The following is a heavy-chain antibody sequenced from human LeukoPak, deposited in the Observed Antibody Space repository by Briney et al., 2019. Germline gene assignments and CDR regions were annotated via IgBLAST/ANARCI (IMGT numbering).Heavy chain of an antibody. CDR1: GFTFDDYG. Sequence: GGSLRLSCAASGFTFDDYGMNWVRQAPGKGLEWVSSISSSSYIYYADSVKGRFTISRDNAKNSLYLQMNSLRAEDTAVYYCARDRLVGATTLGYWGQGTLVTVSS. CDR2: ISSSSYI. V-gene: IGHV3-69-1*01. CDR3: ARDRLVGATTLGY. D-gene: IGHD1-26*01. J-gene: IGHJ4*02.